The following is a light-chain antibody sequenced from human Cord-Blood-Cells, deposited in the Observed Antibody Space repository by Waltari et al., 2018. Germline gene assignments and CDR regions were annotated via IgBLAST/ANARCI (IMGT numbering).Light chain of an antibody. CDR3: CSYAGSYTYV. V-gene: IGLV2-11*01. J-gene: IGLJ1*01. Sequence: QSALTQPRSVSGSPGPSVTISCTGTSSYVGGYNNVSWYHQHPGKAPKLMIYDVSKRPSGVPDRFSGSKSGNTASLTISGLQAEDEADYYCCSYAGSYTYVFGTGTKVTVL. CDR2: DVS. CDR1: SSYVGGYNN.